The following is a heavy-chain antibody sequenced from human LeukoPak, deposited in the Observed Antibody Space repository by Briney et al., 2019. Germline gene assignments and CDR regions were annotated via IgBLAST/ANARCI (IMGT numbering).Heavy chain of an antibody. CDR1: GGSFSGYY. V-gene: IGHV4-34*01. CDR2: INHSGST. D-gene: IGHD3-9*01. Sequence: SETLSLTCAVYGGSFSGYYWSWIRQPPGKGLEWIGEINHSGSTNYNPSLKSRVTISVDTSKNQSSLKLSSVTAADTAVYYCARRDDILTGYYNPFGMDVWGQGTTVTVSS. J-gene: IGHJ6*02. CDR3: ARRDDILTGYYNPFGMDV.